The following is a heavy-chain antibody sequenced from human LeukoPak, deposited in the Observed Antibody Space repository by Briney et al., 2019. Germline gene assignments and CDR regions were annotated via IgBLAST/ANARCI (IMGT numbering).Heavy chain of an antibody. J-gene: IGHJ4*02. Sequence: GGSLRLSCAASGFTFSSYAMSWVRQAPGKGLEWVSAISGSGGSTYYADSVKGRFTISRDNSKNTLYLQMNSLRAEDTAVYYCAKDELITMTIQVDYFDYWGQGTLVTVSS. D-gene: IGHD4-17*01. CDR2: ISGSGGST. CDR3: AKDELITMTIQVDYFDY. CDR1: GFTFSSYA. V-gene: IGHV3-23*01.